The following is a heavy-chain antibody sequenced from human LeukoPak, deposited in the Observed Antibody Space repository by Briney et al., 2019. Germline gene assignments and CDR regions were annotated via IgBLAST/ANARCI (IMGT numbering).Heavy chain of an antibody. CDR1: RFPFSGYA. Sequence: GGSLRLSCAASRFPFSGYAMSWVRQPPGKGLEWVAAFSGSGTSTYYADSVKGQFTISRDNSKNILFLQMSSLRVEDTAIYYCAKDSRLLRGVVTTAFDSWGQGTLVTVSS. CDR2: FSGSGTST. V-gene: IGHV3-23*01. CDR3: AKDSRLLRGVVTTAFDS. J-gene: IGHJ4*02. D-gene: IGHD3-3*01.